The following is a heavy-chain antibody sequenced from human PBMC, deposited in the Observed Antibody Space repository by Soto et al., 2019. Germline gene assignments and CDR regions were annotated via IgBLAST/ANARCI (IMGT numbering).Heavy chain of an antibody. CDR1: GGTFSSYT. J-gene: IGHJ6*02. Sequence: SVKVSCKASGGTFSSYTISWVRQAPGQGLEWMGRIIPILGIANYAQKFQGRVTITADKSTSTAYMELSSLRSEDTAVYYCARGRIQLWQNYYYYYGMDVWGQGTTVTVSS. CDR3: ARGRIQLWQNYYYYYGMDV. D-gene: IGHD5-18*01. V-gene: IGHV1-69*02. CDR2: IIPILGIA.